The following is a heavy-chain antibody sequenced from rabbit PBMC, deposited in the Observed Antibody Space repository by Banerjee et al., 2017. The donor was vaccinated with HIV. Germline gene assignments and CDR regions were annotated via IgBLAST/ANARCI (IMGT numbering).Heavy chain of an antibody. J-gene: IGHJ4*01. CDR1: GFSFSNGYV. D-gene: IGHD4-1*01. CDR2: INTISGDT. V-gene: IGHV1S45*01. Sequence: QEQLKESGGDLVKPEGSLTLTCTASGFSFSNGYVMCWVRQAPGKGLEWIGCINTISGDTVYATWAKGRFTISKASWTTVTLQMTSLTAADTATYFCARDLSYSSGRGANDLWGQGTLVTVS. CDR3: ARDLSYSSGRGANDL.